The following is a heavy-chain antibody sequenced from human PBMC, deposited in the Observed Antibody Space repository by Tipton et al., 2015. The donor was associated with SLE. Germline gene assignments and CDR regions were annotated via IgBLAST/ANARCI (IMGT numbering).Heavy chain of an antibody. V-gene: IGHV3-9*01. CDR2: ISWNSGSI. D-gene: IGHD3-16*01. Sequence: SLRLSCAASGFTFDDYAMHWVRQAPGKGLEWVSGISWNSGSIGYADSVKGRFTISRDNAKNSLYLQMNSLRAEDTAVYYCARGESGGSANFDYWGQGTLVTVSS. CDR3: ARGESGGSANFDY. J-gene: IGHJ4*02. CDR1: GFTFDDYA.